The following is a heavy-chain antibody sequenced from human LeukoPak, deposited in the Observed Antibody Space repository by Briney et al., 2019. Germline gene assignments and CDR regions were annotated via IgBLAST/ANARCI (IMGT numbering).Heavy chain of an antibody. J-gene: IGHJ4*02. D-gene: IGHD3-16*01. Sequence: SETLSLTCTVSGGSISSYYWSWIRQPAGKGLEWIGRIYTSGSTNYNPSLKSRVTMSVDTSKNRFSLKLSSVTAADTAVYYCARVRPGGIRGRPDYWGQGTLVTVSS. CDR1: GGSISSYY. V-gene: IGHV4-4*07. CDR2: IYTSGST. CDR3: ARVRPGGIRGRPDY.